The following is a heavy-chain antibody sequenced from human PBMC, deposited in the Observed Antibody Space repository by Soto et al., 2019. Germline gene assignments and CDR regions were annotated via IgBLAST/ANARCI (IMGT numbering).Heavy chain of an antibody. CDR3: ARDGHGDYGYFQH. D-gene: IGHD4-17*01. Sequence: QVQLVESGGGVVQPGRSLRLSCAASGFTFSSYAMHWVRQAPGKGLEWVAVISYDGSNKYYAESVKGRFTISRDNSKNTLYLQMNSLRAEDTAVYYCARDGHGDYGYFQHWG. CDR1: GFTFSSYA. J-gene: IGHJ1*01. CDR2: ISYDGSNK. V-gene: IGHV3-30-3*01.